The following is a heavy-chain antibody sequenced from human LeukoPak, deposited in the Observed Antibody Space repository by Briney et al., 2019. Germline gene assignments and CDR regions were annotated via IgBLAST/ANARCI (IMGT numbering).Heavy chain of an antibody. Sequence: PSETLSLTCTVSGGSISNYYWSWIRQTPGKGLEWIGYIHNSGSTKYNPSLKSPVSISVDTSKNQSSLKVNSVTAADTAVYYCARGGGWGNWNDAVDYWGQGTLVTVSS. CDR1: GGSISNYY. CDR3: ARGGGWGNWNDAVDY. V-gene: IGHV4-59*01. D-gene: IGHD1-1*01. J-gene: IGHJ4*02. CDR2: IHNSGST.